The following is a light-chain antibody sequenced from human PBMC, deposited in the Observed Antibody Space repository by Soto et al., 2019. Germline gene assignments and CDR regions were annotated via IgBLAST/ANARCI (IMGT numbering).Light chain of an antibody. J-gene: IGKJ1*01. CDR1: QGLRND. CDR2: AAS. V-gene: IGKV1-6*01. CDR3: LQDDNYPWT. Sequence: AIQITQSPSSLSASVGDRVTITCRASQGLRNDLGWYQQKPGKAPKLLIYAASSLQSGVPSRFSGSGSGTDFTLTISSLQPEDFATYYCLQDDNYPWTFGQGTKVEIK.